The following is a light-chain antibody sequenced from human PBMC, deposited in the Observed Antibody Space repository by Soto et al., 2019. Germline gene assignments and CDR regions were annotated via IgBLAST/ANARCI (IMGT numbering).Light chain of an antibody. V-gene: IGKV3-11*01. CDR1: ESVSYSY. Sequence: EILLTQSPATMSLSPGERATLSCRASESVSYSYVAWYKQKPGQAPRLLIYGASTRATGIPARLSGSGSGTEFTLTISSIEPEDFAVYYCQQRSNWLTFGGGTKVDI. CDR2: GAS. J-gene: IGKJ4*01. CDR3: QQRSNWLT.